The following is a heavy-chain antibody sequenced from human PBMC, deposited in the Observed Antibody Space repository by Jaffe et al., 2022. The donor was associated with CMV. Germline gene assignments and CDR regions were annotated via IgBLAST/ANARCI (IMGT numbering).Heavy chain of an antibody. Sequence: EVQLVESGGGLIQRGGSLRLSCAASGLTVSRSHMSWVRQAPGKGLEWVSVIHSAGGTYYADSVKGRFTISRDNSKNTLYLQMNNLRAEDTAMYYCAREWGDTAMAHFDYWGQGALVTVSS. D-gene: IGHD5-18*01. CDR1: GLTVSRSH. CDR2: IHSAGGT. J-gene: IGHJ4*02. CDR3: AREWGDTAMAHFDY. V-gene: IGHV3-53*01.